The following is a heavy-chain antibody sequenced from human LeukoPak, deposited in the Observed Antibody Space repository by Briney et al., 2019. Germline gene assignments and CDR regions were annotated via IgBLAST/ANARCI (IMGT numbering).Heavy chain of an antibody. J-gene: IGHJ5*02. Sequence: SETLSLTCTVSGYSISSGYYWGWIRQPPGKGLEWIGSIYHSGSTYYNPSLKSRFTISLDTSKNQFSLKLTSLTAADTAVYYCERDPRVTIFGVVKGDWFDPWGQGTLVTVSS. D-gene: IGHD3-3*01. CDR2: IYHSGST. V-gene: IGHV4-38-2*02. CDR1: GYSISSGYY. CDR3: ERDPRVTIFGVVKGDWFDP.